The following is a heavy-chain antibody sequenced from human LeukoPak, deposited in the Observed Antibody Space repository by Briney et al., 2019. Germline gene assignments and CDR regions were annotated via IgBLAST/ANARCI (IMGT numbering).Heavy chain of an antibody. Sequence: GGSLRLSCAASGFTFSSYGIHWVRQAPGKGLEWVAVIWYDGSNKYYADSVKGRFTISRDNSKNTLYLQMNSLRAEDTALYYCAREPSPVVKYHFEYWGQGTLVTVSP. J-gene: IGHJ4*02. CDR3: AREPSPVVKYHFEY. CDR1: GFTFSSYG. V-gene: IGHV3-33*01. D-gene: IGHD3-22*01. CDR2: IWYDGSNK.